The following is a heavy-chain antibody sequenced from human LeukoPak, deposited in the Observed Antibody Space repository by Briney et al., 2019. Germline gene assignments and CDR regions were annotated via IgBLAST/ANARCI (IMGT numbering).Heavy chain of an antibody. V-gene: IGHV4-39*07. CDR3: AGGTYYYYDSSGYLFWLDP. CDR2: IFYSGST. CDR1: GGSISSSSYY. J-gene: IGHJ5*02. D-gene: IGHD3-22*01. Sequence: NPSETLSLTCTVSGGSISSSSYYWGWLRQPPGKGLEWVGSIFYSGSTYYNPSLKSRVTISVDTSKNQFSLKLSSVTAADAAVYCCAGGTYYYYDSSGYLFWLDPWGQGTLVSVSS.